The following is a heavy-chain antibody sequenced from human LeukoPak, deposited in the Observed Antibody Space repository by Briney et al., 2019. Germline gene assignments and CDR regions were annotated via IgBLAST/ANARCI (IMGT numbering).Heavy chain of an antibody. D-gene: IGHD3-9*01. V-gene: IGHV3-53*01. CDR1: GFTVSSNY. J-gene: IGHJ4*02. CDR3: AKILTGPDDFDY. CDR2: IYSGGST. Sequence: TGGSLRLSCAASGFTVSSNYMSWVRQAPGKGLEWVSVIYSGGSTYYADSVKGRFTISRDNAKNSLYLQMNSLRAEDTAVYYCAKILTGPDDFDYWGQGTLVTVSS.